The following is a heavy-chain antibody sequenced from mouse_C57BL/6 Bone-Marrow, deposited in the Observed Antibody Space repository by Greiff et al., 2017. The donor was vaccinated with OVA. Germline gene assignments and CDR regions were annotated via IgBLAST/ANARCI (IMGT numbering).Heavy chain of an antibody. Sequence: QVQLQQPGTELVKPGASVKLSCKASGYTFTSYWMHWVKQRPGQGLEWIGNINPSNGGTNYNEKFKSKATLTVDKSSSTAYMQLSSLTSEDSAVYYCARAPFYYYGSSYGDWGQGTTLTVSS. D-gene: IGHD1-1*01. CDR1: GYTFTSYW. V-gene: IGHV1-53*01. CDR2: INPSNGGT. CDR3: ARAPFYYYGSSYGD. J-gene: IGHJ2*01.